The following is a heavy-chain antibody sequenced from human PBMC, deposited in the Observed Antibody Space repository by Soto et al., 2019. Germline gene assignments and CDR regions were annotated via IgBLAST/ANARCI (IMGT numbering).Heavy chain of an antibody. J-gene: IGHJ6*02. V-gene: IGHV1-2*02. D-gene: IGHD5-18*01. CDR1: GYTFTGYY. CDR2: INPNSGGT. Sequence: ASVKVSCKASGYTFTGYYMHWVRQAPGQGLEWMGGINPNSGGTNYAQKFQGRVTMTRDTSTSTAYMELSSLRSEATAVYYCARSSGYSYGFLPVWGQGTTVTVSS. CDR3: ARSSGYSYGFLPV.